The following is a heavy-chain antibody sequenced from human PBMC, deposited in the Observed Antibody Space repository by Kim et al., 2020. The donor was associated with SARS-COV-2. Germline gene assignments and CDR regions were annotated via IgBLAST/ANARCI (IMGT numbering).Heavy chain of an antibody. Sequence: SETLSLTCSISGGSITGHYWTWIRQPPGKGLQWIGYAFYSGTTDYNPSLRSRLTMSVDTSKMQFSLRLTSVTAADTAVYYCARGDGWVDSWGQGTLVTVSS. D-gene: IGHD6-19*01. CDR3: ARGDGWVDS. J-gene: IGHJ4*02. CDR2: AFYSGTT. CDR1: GGSITGHY. V-gene: IGHV4-59*11.